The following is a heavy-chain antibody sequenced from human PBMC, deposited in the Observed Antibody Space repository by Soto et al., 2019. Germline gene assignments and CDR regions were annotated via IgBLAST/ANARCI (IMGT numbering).Heavy chain of an antibody. V-gene: IGHV1-18*01. Sequence: QVHLVQSGAEVKKPGASVKVSCQGSGYAFTTYGITWVRQAPGQGLEWMGWISAHNGNTNYAQKHQGRVPVTRDTSSSTAYMELRSLRYDDTAVYYCARGRYGDYWGQGALVTVSS. CDR2: ISAHNGNT. D-gene: IGHD1-1*01. CDR1: GYAFTTYG. CDR3: ARGRYGDY. J-gene: IGHJ4*02.